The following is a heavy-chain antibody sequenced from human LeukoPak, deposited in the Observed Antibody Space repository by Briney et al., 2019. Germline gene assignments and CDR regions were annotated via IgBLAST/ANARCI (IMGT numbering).Heavy chain of an antibody. D-gene: IGHD6-13*01. J-gene: IGHJ5*02. CDR2: ISGSGGST. CDR3: TKARTSGVAATGFDP. V-gene: IGHV3-23*01. CDR1: GFTFSTYA. Sequence: PGGSLRLSCAASGFTFSTYAMSGVRQAPGKGLEWVSSISGSGGSTYYADSVKGRFTISRDNSKNTLSLQMNSLRAEDTAVYYCTKARTSGVAATGFDPWGQGTLVTVSS.